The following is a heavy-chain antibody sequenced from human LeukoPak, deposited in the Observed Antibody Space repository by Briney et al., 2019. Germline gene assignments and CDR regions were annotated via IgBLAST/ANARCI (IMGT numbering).Heavy chain of an antibody. CDR1: GGSISSYY. Sequence: SETLSLTWTVSGGSISSYYWSWIRQPPGKGLEWIGYIYYSGSTNYNPSLKSRVTISVDTSKNQFSLKLSSVTAADTAVYYCARDRYYFDYWGQGILVTVSS. CDR3: ARDRYYFDY. V-gene: IGHV4-59*01. CDR2: IYYSGST. J-gene: IGHJ4*02.